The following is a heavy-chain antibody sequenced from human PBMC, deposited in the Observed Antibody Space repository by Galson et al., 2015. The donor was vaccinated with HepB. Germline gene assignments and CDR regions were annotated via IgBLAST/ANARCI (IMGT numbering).Heavy chain of an antibody. V-gene: IGHV3-23*01. J-gene: IGHJ4*02. D-gene: IGHD1-1*01. CDR3: AKTTPIDY. Sequence: SLRLSCAASGFTFSSYAMTWVRQAPGKGLEWVSGISNSGGSTNYADSVKGRFTISRDNSKNTLYLQMNSLRAEDTAVYYCAKTTPIDYWGQGTLVTVSS. CDR2: ISNSGGST. CDR1: GFTFSSYA.